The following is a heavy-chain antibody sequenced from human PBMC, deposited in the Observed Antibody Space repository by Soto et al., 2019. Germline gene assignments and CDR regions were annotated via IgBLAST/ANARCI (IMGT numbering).Heavy chain of an antibody. CDR1: GGSISSYY. CDR2: VHHSWGS. CDR3: ARQGFGTIHGLVDV. D-gene: IGHD3-10*01. Sequence: QVQLQESGPGLVKPSETLSLSCTVSGGSISSYYWSWFRQSPGKRMEWIGYVHHSWGSSYNPSLQSRVAIPLDTSKSQFSLKVTSVTATDTAVYYCARQGFGTIHGLVDVWGQGTTVTVSS. J-gene: IGHJ6*02. V-gene: IGHV4-59*08.